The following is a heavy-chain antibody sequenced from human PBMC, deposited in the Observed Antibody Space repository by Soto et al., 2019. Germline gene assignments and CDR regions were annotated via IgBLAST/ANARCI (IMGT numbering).Heavy chain of an antibody. CDR3: AKDPSDVLRYFDWSRPGFVDY. D-gene: IGHD3-9*01. Sequence: PGGSLRLSCAASGFTFSSYARSWVRQAPGKGLEWVSAISGSGGSTYYADSVKGRFTISRDNSKNTLYLQMNSLRAEDTAVYYCAKDPSDVLRYFDWSRPGFVDYWGQGTLVTVSS. V-gene: IGHV3-23*01. J-gene: IGHJ4*02. CDR1: GFTFSSYA. CDR2: ISGSGGST.